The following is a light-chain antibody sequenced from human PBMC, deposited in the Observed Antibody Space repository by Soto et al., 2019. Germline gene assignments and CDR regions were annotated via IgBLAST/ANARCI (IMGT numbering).Light chain of an antibody. V-gene: IGKV2-28*01. CDR2: LGS. Sequence: VMTQSPLSLPVTPGEPASISCRSSQSLLHSNGYDSLDWYLQKTGQSPQLLIYLGSNRASGVPARFSGSGSGTDFTLKISRVEADDVGVYYCMQALQSPPTFGQGTKVEIK. CDR1: QSLLHSNGYDS. J-gene: IGKJ1*01. CDR3: MQALQSPPT.